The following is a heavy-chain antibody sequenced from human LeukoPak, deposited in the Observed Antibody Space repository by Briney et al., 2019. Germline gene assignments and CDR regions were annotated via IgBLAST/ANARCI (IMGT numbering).Heavy chain of an antibody. Sequence: KSGGSLRLSCAASGFTFSSYSMNWVRQAPGKGLEWVSSISSSSSYIYYADSVKGRFTISRDNAKNSLYLQMNSLRAEDTAVYYCARADQWIAARPRGDYWGQRTLVTVSS. CDR1: GFTFSSYS. V-gene: IGHV3-21*01. CDR3: ARADQWIAARPRGDY. J-gene: IGHJ4*02. CDR2: ISSSSSYI. D-gene: IGHD6-6*01.